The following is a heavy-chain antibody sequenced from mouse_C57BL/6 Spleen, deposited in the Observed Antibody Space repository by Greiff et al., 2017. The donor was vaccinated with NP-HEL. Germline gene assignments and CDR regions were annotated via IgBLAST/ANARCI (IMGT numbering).Heavy chain of an antibody. Sequence: VHLVESGAELARPGASVKLSCKASGYTFTSYGISWVKQRTGQGLEWIGEIYPRSGNTYYNEKFKGKATLTADKSSSTAYMELRSLTSEDSAVYFCARRDLYAMDYWGQGTSVTVSS. CDR1: GYTFTSYG. CDR2: IYPRSGNT. CDR3: ARRDLYAMDY. V-gene: IGHV1-81*01. J-gene: IGHJ4*01.